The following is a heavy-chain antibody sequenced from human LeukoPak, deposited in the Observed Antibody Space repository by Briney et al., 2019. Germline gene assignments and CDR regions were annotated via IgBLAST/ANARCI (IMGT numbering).Heavy chain of an antibody. CDR2: IYYSGTT. CDR1: GGSISSYY. CDR3: ARENSGNEDY. V-gene: IGHV4-4*07. D-gene: IGHD5-12*01. J-gene: IGHJ4*02. Sequence: SETLSLTCTVSGGSISSYYWSWIRQPAGKGLEWIGRIYYSGTTYYNPSLKSRVTISVDTSKNQFSLNLISVTAADTAVYYCARENSGNEDYWGQGTLVTVSS.